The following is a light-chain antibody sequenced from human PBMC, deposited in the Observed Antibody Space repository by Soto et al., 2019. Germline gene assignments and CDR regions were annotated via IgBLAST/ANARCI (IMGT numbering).Light chain of an antibody. V-gene: IGKV1-33*01. CDR1: QDISNY. CDR3: QQYDKLPPLT. CDR2: DAS. J-gene: IGKJ4*01. Sequence: DIQMTQSPSSLSASVGDRVTITCQASQDISNYLHWYQQKPGKAPKLLIYDASNLETGVPSRFSGSGSGTDFTFTISSLQPEDIATYYCQQYDKLPPLTFGGGTKVEIK.